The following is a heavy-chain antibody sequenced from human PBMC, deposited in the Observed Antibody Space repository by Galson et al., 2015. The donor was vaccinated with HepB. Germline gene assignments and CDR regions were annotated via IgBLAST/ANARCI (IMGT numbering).Heavy chain of an antibody. CDR2: INSDGSST. CDR1: GFTFSSYW. V-gene: IGHV3-74*01. CDR3: ARTLRIAAAGTPQSWATDAFDI. J-gene: IGHJ3*02. Sequence: SLRLSCAASGFTFSSYWMHWVRQAPGKGLVWVSRINSDGSSTSYADSVKGRFTISRDNAKNTLYLQMNSLRAEDTAVYYCARTLRIAAAGTPQSWATDAFDIWGQGTMVTVSS. D-gene: IGHD6-13*01.